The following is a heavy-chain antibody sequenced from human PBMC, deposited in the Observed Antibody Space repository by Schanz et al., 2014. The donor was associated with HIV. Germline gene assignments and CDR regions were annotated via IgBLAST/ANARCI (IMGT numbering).Heavy chain of an antibody. CDR3: AREGESSGRAGRFDL. Sequence: VQLVESGGGLVQPGGTLRLSCATSGFTFRTFSMDWVRQAPGRGLEWVAVIWYDGTNIDYADSVKGRFAISREDSKNTVHLQMDSLRPEDTAVYYCAREGESSGRAGRFDLWGQGAMVTVSS. CDR2: IWYDGTNI. V-gene: IGHV3-33*08. D-gene: IGHD6-19*01. J-gene: IGHJ3*01. CDR1: GFTFRTFS.